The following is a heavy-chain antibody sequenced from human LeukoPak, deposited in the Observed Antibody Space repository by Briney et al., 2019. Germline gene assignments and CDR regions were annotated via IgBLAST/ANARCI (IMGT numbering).Heavy chain of an antibody. D-gene: IGHD5-18*01. Sequence: GGSLRLSCAASGFTFSSYAMHWVRQAPGKGLDYVSAISSNGGSTYYANSVKGRFTISRDNSKNTLYLQMGSLRAEDMAVYYCARGEKIDTAMVLYYFDYWGQGTLVTVSS. J-gene: IGHJ4*02. CDR2: ISSNGGST. CDR1: GFTFSSYA. CDR3: ARGEKIDTAMVLYYFDY. V-gene: IGHV3-64*01.